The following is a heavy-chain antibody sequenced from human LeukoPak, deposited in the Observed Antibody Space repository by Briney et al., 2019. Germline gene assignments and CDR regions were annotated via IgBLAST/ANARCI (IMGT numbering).Heavy chain of an antibody. D-gene: IGHD6-25*01. CDR1: GYTFTSYG. CDR3: AKDRGGSGDFDF. Sequence: ASVKVSCKASGYTFTSYGINWVRQAPGQGLEWMGWISAYNGNTNYAQKFQGRVTLTRDTSTSTAYMELSSLRSEDTAVYYCAKDRGGSGDFDFWGQGTLVTVSS. J-gene: IGHJ4*02. V-gene: IGHV1-18*01. CDR2: ISAYNGNT.